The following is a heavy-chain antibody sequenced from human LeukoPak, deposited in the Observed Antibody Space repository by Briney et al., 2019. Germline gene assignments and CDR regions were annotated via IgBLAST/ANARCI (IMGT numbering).Heavy chain of an antibody. D-gene: IGHD3-22*01. CDR1: GYTFTSYD. Sequence: ASVKVSCKASGYTFTSYDINWVRQAPGQGLEWMGWINPNSGGTTYAQKFQGRVTMTRDTSISTAYMELSRLRSDDTAVYYCARTYYYDSSGYYEEAFDIWGQGTMVTVSS. V-gene: IGHV1-2*02. J-gene: IGHJ3*02. CDR2: INPNSGGT. CDR3: ARTYYYDSSGYYEEAFDI.